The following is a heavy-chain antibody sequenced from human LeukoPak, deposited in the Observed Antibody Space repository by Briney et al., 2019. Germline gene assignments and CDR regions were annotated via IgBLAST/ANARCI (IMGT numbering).Heavy chain of an antibody. CDR3: AKVTTVVMQSH. CDR1: KFSFSAYW. Sequence: GGSLRLSCAASKFSFSAYWMHWVRQAPGKGLVWVSRINSDGSRTNYADSVKGRFTISRDNSKNTPYLQMNSLRAEDTAVYYCAKVTTVVMQSHWGQGTLVTVSS. J-gene: IGHJ4*02. D-gene: IGHD4-23*01. CDR2: INSDGSRT. V-gene: IGHV3-74*01.